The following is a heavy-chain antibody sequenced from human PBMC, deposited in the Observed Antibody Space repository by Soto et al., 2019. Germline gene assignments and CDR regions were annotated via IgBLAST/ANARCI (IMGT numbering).Heavy chain of an antibody. CDR3: ARVSGIYYYGMDV. Sequence: SETLSLTCAVYGGHFSGYYWSWIRQPPGKGLEWIGEINHSGSTNYNPSLKSRVTISVDTSKNQFSLKLSSVTAADTAVYYCARVSGIYYYGMDVWGQGTTVPVSS. CDR2: INHSGST. D-gene: IGHD3-10*01. CDR1: GGHFSGYY. J-gene: IGHJ6*02. V-gene: IGHV4-34*01.